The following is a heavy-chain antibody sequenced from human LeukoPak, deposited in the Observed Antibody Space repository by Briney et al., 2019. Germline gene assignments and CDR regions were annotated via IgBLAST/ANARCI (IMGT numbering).Heavy chain of an antibody. D-gene: IGHD1-14*01. Sequence: GGSLRLSCAASGFTFGNSWVHWVRQAPGEGPVWVSLINADGSTATYADSVKGRFTISRDNARNTLSLQMNSLTIEDTAVYYCVVVVEPPDSDGFDVWGQGTMITVSS. J-gene: IGHJ3*01. CDR3: VVVVEPPDSDGFDV. V-gene: IGHV3-74*01. CDR1: GFTFGNSW. CDR2: INADGSTA.